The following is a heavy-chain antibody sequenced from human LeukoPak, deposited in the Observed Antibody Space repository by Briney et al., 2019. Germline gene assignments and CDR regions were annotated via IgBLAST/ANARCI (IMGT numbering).Heavy chain of an antibody. V-gene: IGHV3-30*18. CDR2: ISYDGSNK. CDR3: AKLLTGLDY. Sequence: GGSLRLSCAASGFTFSSYGMHWVRQAPGKGLEWVAVISYDGSNKYYADSVKGRFTISRDNSKNTLYLQMNSLRAEDTAVYHCAKLLTGLDYWGQGTLVTVSS. J-gene: IGHJ4*02. CDR1: GFTFSSYG. D-gene: IGHD3-9*01.